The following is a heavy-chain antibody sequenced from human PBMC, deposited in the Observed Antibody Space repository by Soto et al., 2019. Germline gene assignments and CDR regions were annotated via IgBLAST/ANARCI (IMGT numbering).Heavy chain of an antibody. Sequence: PSETLSLTCTVSGGSISSYYWSWIRQPPGKGLEWIGYIYYSGSTNYNPSLKSRVTISVDTSKNQFSLKLSSVTAADTAVYYCARDQVRGWYNWFDPWGQGTLVIVSS. CDR1: GGSISSYY. CDR3: ARDQVRGWYNWFDP. V-gene: IGHV4-59*01. D-gene: IGHD6-19*01. CDR2: IYYSGST. J-gene: IGHJ5*02.